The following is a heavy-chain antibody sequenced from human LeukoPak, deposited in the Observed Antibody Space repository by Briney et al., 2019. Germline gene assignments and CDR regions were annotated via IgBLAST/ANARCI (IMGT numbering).Heavy chain of an antibody. Sequence: SETLSLTCAVYGGSFSFYYWSWIRQPPEKGLEWIGEINFSGSTNYNTSLKSRVTISIDTSKNQFSLKLSSVTAADTAVYYCARGGFYCGDDCYVDYWGQGTLVTVSS. V-gene: IGHV4-34*01. D-gene: IGHD2-21*02. CDR1: GGSFSFYY. CDR2: INFSGST. CDR3: ARGGFYCGDDCYVDY. J-gene: IGHJ4*02.